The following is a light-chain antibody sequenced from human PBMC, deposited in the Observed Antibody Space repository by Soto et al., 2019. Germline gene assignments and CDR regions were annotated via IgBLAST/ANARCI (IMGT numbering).Light chain of an antibody. J-gene: IGKJ1*01. Sequence: IVLTQSPGTLSLSPADRATLSCRASQSINIKYLAWYQQKPGQAPRLLIYGASSRATGIPDRFSGSGSGTDFTLTISRLEPEDFAVYYCQHYSSSPLSWTFGQGTKVELK. CDR2: GAS. CDR1: QSINIKY. CDR3: QHYSSSPLSWT. V-gene: IGKV3-20*01.